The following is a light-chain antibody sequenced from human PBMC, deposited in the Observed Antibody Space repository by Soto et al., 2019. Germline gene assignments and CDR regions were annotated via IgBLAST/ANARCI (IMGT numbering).Light chain of an antibody. V-gene: IGLV2-8*01. CDR2: EVA. CDR3: ASFATSNTLV. Sequence: QSALTQPPSASGSPGQSVTISCTGTSSDVGGYNYVSWYQQHPGEAPKTLIYEVAKRPPGVPDRFSGAKSGNTASLTVSGLLTEDEADYYCASFATSNTLVFGGGTKLTVL. CDR1: SSDVGGYNY. J-gene: IGLJ2*01.